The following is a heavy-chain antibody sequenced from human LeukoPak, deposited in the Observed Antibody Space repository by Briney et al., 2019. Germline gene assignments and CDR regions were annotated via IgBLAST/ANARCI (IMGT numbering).Heavy chain of an antibody. D-gene: IGHD3-16*01. Sequence: GRSLRLSCAPSGFTFRNYGIHWVRQAPGKGLEWVAAISYDGTKKFYSGSGEGRFTISRDNSMNTLYLQINSLRAEDTALYFCARDADTTTRNWYFDLWGRGTLLTVSS. CDR1: GFTFRNYG. J-gene: IGHJ2*01. CDR2: ISYDGTKK. V-gene: IGHV3-30*03. CDR3: ARDADTTTRNWYFDL.